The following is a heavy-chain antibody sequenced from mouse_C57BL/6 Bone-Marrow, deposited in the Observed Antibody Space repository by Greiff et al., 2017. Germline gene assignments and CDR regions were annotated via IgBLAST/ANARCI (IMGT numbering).Heavy chain of an antibody. CDR2: IHPNSGST. CDR1: GSTFTSYW. J-gene: IGHJ1*03. D-gene: IGHD1-1*01. Sequence: QVQLKQPGAELVKPGASVKLSCKASGSTFTSYWMHWVKPRPGQGLEWIGMIHPNSGSTNYNEKFKSKATLTVDKSSSTAYMQLSSLTSEDSAVYYFARSYYYGSSYRYFEVWGTGTTVTVSS. CDR3: ARSYYYGSSYRYFEV. V-gene: IGHV1-64*01.